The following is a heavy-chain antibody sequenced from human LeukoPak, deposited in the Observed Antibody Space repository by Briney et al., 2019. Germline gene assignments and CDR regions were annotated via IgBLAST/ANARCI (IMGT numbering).Heavy chain of an antibody. V-gene: IGHV1-18*01. Sequence: GASVKVSCKASGYTFTSYGISWVRQAPGQGLEWMGWISAYNGNTNYAQKLQGRVTMTTDTSTSTAYMELRSLRSDDTAVYYCARDYDYVWGSYRPGNYFDYWGQGTLVTVSS. J-gene: IGHJ4*02. CDR2: ISAYNGNT. CDR1: GYTFTSYG. D-gene: IGHD3-16*02. CDR3: ARDYDYVWGSYRPGNYFDY.